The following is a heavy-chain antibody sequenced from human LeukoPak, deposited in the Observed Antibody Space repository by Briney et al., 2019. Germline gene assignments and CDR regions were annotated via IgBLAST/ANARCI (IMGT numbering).Heavy chain of an antibody. J-gene: IGHJ4*02. D-gene: IGHD1-1*01. CDR1: GFTFSSYS. Sequence: PGGSLRLSCAASGFTFSSYSMNWVRQAPGKGLEWVSYISSSSSTIYYADSVKGRFTISRNNAKNSLYLQMNSLRAEDTAVYYCAKVSVVERGDYWGRGTLVTVSS. CDR3: AKVSVVERGDY. V-gene: IGHV3-48*04. CDR2: ISSSSSTI.